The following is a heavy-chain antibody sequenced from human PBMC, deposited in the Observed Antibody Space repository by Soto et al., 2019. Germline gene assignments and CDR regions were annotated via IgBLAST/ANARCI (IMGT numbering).Heavy chain of an antibody. CDR3: ARDGTVQNYYGMDV. Sequence: PSETLSLTCTVSGGSISSGGYYWSWIRQHPGKGLEWIGYIYYSGSTYYNPSLKSRVTISVDTSKNQFSLKLSSVTAADTAVYYYARDGTVQNYYGMDVWGQGTTVTVSS. D-gene: IGHD1-1*01. CDR2: IYYSGST. CDR1: GGSISSGGYY. V-gene: IGHV4-31*03. J-gene: IGHJ6*02.